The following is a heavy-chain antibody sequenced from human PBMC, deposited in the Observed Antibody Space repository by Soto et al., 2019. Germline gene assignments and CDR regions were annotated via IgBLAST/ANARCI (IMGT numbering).Heavy chain of an antibody. CDR3: ARGRGIAVADDYGIDV. J-gene: IGHJ6*02. V-gene: IGHV1-2*04. D-gene: IGHD6-19*01. CDR1: GYTFTGYY. CDR2: INPNSGGT. Sequence: QVQLVQSGAEVKKPGASVKVSCKASGYTFTGYYMHWVRQAPGQGLEWMGWINPNSGGTNYAQKFQGWITMTRDTSISTAYMELSRLRSDDTAVYYCARGRGIAVADDYGIDVWGQGTTVTVSS.